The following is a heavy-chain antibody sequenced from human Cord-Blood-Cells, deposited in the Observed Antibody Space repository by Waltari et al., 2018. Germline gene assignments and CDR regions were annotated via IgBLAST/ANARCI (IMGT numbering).Heavy chain of an antibody. V-gene: IGHV1-24*01. CDR2: FDPEDGET. CDR3: ATRPPSYYDFWSGYPLDY. J-gene: IGHJ4*02. D-gene: IGHD3-3*01. Sequence: QVQLVQSGAEVKKPGASVKVSCKVSGYTLTALSMHWVRQAPGNGLEWMGGFDPEDGETIYAQKFQGRVTMTEDTSTDTAYMELSSLRSEDTAVYYCATRPPSYYDFWSGYPLDYWGQGTLVTVSS. CDR1: GYTLTALS.